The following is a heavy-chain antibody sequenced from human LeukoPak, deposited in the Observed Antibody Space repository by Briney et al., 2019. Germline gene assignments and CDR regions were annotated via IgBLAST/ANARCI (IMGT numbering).Heavy chain of an antibody. CDR1: GYTFTSYA. J-gene: IGHJ4*02. V-gene: IGHV1-3*01. CDR3: ATALDFWSGYHTFDY. D-gene: IGHD3-3*01. Sequence: ASVKVSCKASGYTFTSYAMHWVRQAPGQRLEWMGWINAGNGNTKYSQKFQGRVTITRDTSASTAYMELSSLRSEDTAVYYCATALDFWSGYHTFDYWGQGTLVTVSS. CDR2: INAGNGNT.